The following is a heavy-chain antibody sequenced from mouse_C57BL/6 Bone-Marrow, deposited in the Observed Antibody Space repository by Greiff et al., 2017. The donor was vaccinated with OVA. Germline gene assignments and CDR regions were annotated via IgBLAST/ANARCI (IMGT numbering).Heavy chain of an antibody. J-gene: IGHJ4*01. CDR2: IWTGGGT. CDR1: GFSLTSYA. D-gene: IGHD1-1*02. V-gene: IGHV2-9-1*01. CDR3: ARNEVANRYAMGY. Sequence: VKLMESGPGLVAPSQSLSITCTVSGFSLTSYAISWVRQPPGKGLEWLGVIWTGGGTNYNSALKSRLSISKDNSKSQVFLKMNSLQTDDTARYYCARNEVANRYAMGYWGQRTSGTVSS.